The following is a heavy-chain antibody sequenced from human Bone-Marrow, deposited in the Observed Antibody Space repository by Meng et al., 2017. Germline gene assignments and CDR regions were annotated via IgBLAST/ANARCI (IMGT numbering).Heavy chain of an antibody. CDR1: GYTFTGYY. D-gene: IGHD3-10*01. CDR3: ARAYGSGSYLRAYYFDY. Sequence: VHRVQCGGEVKKPGPSVKVSCKAAGYTFTGYYMHWVRQAPGQGLEWMGRINPNSGGTNDAQKFQGRVTMTRDTSISTAYMELSRLRSDDTAVYYCARAYGSGSYLRAYYFDYWGQGTLVTVSS. CDR2: INPNSGGT. V-gene: IGHV1-2*06. J-gene: IGHJ4*02.